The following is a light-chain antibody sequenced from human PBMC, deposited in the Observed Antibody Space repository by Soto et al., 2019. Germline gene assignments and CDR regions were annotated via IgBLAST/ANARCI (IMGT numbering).Light chain of an antibody. CDR2: AVR. Sequence: QSALTQPHSVSGSPGQSVTISCTGTNSDVGRYNSVSWYQQLPGKAPKIIISAVRQRPSGVPDRFSGSKSGNTASLTISGLQADDEAEYFCFSYTANDNWVFGGGTKLTVL. CDR3: FSYTANDNWV. V-gene: IGLV2-11*01. J-gene: IGLJ3*02. CDR1: NSDVGRYNS.